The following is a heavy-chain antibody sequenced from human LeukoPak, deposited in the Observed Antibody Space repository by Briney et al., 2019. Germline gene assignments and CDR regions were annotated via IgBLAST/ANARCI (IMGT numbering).Heavy chain of an antibody. J-gene: IGHJ4*02. D-gene: IGHD2-15*01. V-gene: IGHV1-8*01. CDR1: GYTFTSYD. Sequence: ASVKVSCKASGYTFTSYDINWVRQATGQGLEWMGWMNPNSGNTGYAQKFQGRVTVTRNTSISTAYMEPSSLRSEDTAVYYCARGRGGSYYFDYWGQGTLVTVSS. CDR2: MNPNSGNT. CDR3: ARGRGGSYYFDY.